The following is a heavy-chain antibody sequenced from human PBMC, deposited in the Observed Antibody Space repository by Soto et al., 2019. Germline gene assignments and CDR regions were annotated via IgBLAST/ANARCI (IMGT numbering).Heavy chain of an antibody. CDR2: ISYDGSNK. Sequence: PGGSLRLSCAASGFTFSSYGMHWVRQAPGKGLEWVAVISYDGSNKYYADSVKGRFTISRDNSKNTLYLQMNSLRAEDTAVYYCAKGTYSQLWLLLNYYYGMDVWGQGTTVTVSS. D-gene: IGHD5-18*01. J-gene: IGHJ6*02. CDR1: GFTFSSYG. CDR3: AKGTYSQLWLLLNYYYGMDV. V-gene: IGHV3-30*18.